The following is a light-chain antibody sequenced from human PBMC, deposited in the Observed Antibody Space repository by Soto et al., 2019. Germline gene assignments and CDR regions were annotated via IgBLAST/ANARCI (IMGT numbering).Light chain of an antibody. J-gene: IGKJ1*01. Sequence: EIVMTQSPATLSVSPGERATLSCRASQSVSSNLAWYQQKPGQAPRLLIYGASTRATGIPARFIGSGSGTEFTLTISSLQSEDFAVYYCQHYNNWPPWTFGQGTKVHI. CDR2: GAS. V-gene: IGKV3-15*01. CDR1: QSVSSN. CDR3: QHYNNWPPWT.